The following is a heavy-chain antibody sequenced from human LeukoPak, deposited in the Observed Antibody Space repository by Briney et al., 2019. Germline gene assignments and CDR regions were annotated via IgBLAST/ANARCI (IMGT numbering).Heavy chain of an antibody. CDR3: ARGVGNFRYYFDY. CDR2: ISSSSSYI. D-gene: IGHD2/OR15-2a*01. J-gene: IGHJ4*02. V-gene: IGHV3-21*01. Sequence: GGSLRLSCAASGFTFSSYSMNWVRQAPGKGLEWVSSISSSSSYIYYADSVKGRFTISRDNAKNSLYLQMNSLRAEDTAVYYCARGVGNFRYYFDYWGQGTLVTVSS. CDR1: GFTFSSYS.